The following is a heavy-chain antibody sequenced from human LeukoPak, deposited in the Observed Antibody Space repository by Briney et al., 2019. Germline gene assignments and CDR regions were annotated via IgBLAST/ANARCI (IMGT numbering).Heavy chain of an antibody. CDR2: IKQDGYEY. J-gene: IGHJ4*02. D-gene: IGHD3-16*01. V-gene: IGHV3-7*01. CDR1: GFTISSYW. CDR3: VRGGIWGSFDN. Sequence: GGPLRLSSAASGFTISSYWMICVRQAPGKGLECLANIKQDGYEYYSVASVKGRFIISSDNDNNLLHLQMNSRRGDDTAVYYCVRGGIWGSFDNWGQGNQISVSS.